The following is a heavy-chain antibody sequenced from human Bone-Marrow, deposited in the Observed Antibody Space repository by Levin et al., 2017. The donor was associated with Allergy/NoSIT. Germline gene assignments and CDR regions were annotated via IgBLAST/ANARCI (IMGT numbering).Heavy chain of an antibody. D-gene: IGHD4-11*01. CDR2: IKQDGSEK. CDR3: AREADYSNYYDY. J-gene: IGHJ4*02. V-gene: IGHV3-7*01. CDR1: GFTFSSYW. Sequence: SCAASGFTFSSYWMSWVRQAPGKGLEWVANIKQDGSEKYYVDSVKGRFTISRDNAKNSLYLQMNSLRAEDTAVYYCAREADYSNYYDYWGQGTLVTVSS.